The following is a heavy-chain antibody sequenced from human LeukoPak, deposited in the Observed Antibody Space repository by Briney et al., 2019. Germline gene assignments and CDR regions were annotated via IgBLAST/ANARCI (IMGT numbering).Heavy chain of an antibody. J-gene: IGHJ6*02. Sequence: GGSLRLSCAASGFTFSGYSMNWVRQAPGKGLEWVSSISSSTSYIYYADSVKGRFTISRDNAKNTLFLQMNSLRPEETAVYYCARVGYYYGMDVWGQGTTVTVSS. V-gene: IGHV3-21*01. CDR3: ARVGYYYGMDV. CDR2: ISSSTSYI. CDR1: GFTFSGYS.